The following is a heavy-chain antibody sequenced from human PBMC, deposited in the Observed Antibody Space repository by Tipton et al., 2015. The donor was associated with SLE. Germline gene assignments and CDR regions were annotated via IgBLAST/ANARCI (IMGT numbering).Heavy chain of an antibody. CDR3: ARDGIPHFFDY. CDR1: GGSISSSSYY. J-gene: IGHJ4*02. D-gene: IGHD1-14*01. V-gene: IGHV4-39*02. CDR2: IYYSGST. Sequence: LRLSCTVSGGSISSSSYYWGWIRQPPGKGLEWIGSIYYSGSTYYNPSLKSRVTISVDTSKNQFSLKLSSVTAADTAVYYCARDGIPHFFDYWGQGTLVTVSS.